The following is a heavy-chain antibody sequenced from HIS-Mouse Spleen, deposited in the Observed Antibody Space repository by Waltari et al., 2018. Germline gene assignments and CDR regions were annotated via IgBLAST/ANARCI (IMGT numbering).Heavy chain of an antibody. CDR1: GYTFTSYG. Sequence: QVQLVQSGAEVKKPGASVKVSCKASGYTFTSYGISWVRQAPGQGLEWMGWISASTGNTNYAQKLQGRVTMTTDTSTSTAYMELRSLRSDDTAVYYCARSESRFLEWLDWFDPWGQGTLVTVSS. V-gene: IGHV1-18*01. CDR2: ISASTGNT. D-gene: IGHD3-3*01. CDR3: ARSESRFLEWLDWFDP. J-gene: IGHJ5*02.